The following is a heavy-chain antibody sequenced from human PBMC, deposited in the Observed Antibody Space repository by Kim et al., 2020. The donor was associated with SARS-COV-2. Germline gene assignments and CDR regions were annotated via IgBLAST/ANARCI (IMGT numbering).Heavy chain of an antibody. V-gene: IGHV3-15*01. Sequence: GGSLRLSCAASGFTLSNYCMTWVRQAPGKGLEWVGCIKDKAQGTKNDYAAHGRCSFTIYRDESANTLYLQMHSLKIEDTAVYYCKTYATPTQSNDFDYWG. J-gene: IGHJ4*01. CDR3: KTYATPTQSNDFDY. D-gene: IGHD2-15*01. CDR1: GFTLSNYC. CDR2: IKDKAQGTKN.